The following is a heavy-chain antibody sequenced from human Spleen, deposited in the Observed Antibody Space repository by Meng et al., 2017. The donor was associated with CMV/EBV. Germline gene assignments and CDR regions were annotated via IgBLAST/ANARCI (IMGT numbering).Heavy chain of an antibody. J-gene: IGHJ3*02. V-gene: IGHV4-61*01. D-gene: IGHD3-9*01. CDR2: IYYSGTT. CDR1: GGSVSSGSHY. CDR3: AREIILICYSRGAFDI. Sequence: SETLSLTCTVSGGSVSSGSHYWSWIRQPPGKGLEWIGYIYYSGTTNYNPALKSRVTISVDTSKTQFSVKLSSVTAADTAAYYCAREIILICYSRGAFDIWGQGTRVTVSS.